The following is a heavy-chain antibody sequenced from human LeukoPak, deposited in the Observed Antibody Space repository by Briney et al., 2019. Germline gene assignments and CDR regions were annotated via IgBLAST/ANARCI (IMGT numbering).Heavy chain of an antibody. D-gene: IGHD6-19*01. J-gene: IGHJ6*02. V-gene: IGHV1-18*01. CDR2: ISTYNGNT. Sequence: ASVTVSCKASGYTFTSYGISWVRQAPGQGLQWMGWISTYNGNTNYAQKLQGRVTMTTDTSTGTAYMELRSLRSDDTAVYYCARDPGYSSGWTHSHYGMDVWGQGTTVTVSS. CDR1: GYTFTSYG. CDR3: ARDPGYSSGWTHSHYGMDV.